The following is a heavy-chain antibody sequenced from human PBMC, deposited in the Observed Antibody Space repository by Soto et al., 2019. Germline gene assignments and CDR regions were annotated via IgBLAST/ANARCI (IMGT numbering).Heavy chain of an antibody. J-gene: IGHJ4*01. CDR3: AKPVTGLYWLFEY. Sequence: EVQLVQSGAEVKKPGESLKISCKGSGYYFPSHWIAWLRQTPGKGLEYMGMVYPGDPDSRYSPSFQGQVSISADKYTNTAYLQWRSLKASDSAMYYCAKPVTGLYWLFEYWGQGTLVTVSS. CDR1: GYYFPSHW. CDR2: VYPGDPDS. V-gene: IGHV5-51*01. D-gene: IGHD2-15*01.